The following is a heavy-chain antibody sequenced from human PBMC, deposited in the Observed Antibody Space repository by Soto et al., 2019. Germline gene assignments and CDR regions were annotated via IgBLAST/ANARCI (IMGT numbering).Heavy chain of an antibody. Sequence: SETLSLTCAVSGGSISSGGYSWSWIRQPPGKGLEWIGYIYSSGNTNSNPSLKSRVTILVDTSKNQFSLKLTSVTAADTAVYYCARDHPHSYGIYYFDYWGQGTLVTVSS. CDR2: IYSSGNT. D-gene: IGHD5-18*01. CDR1: GGSISSGGYS. V-gene: IGHV4-61*08. J-gene: IGHJ4*02. CDR3: ARDHPHSYGIYYFDY.